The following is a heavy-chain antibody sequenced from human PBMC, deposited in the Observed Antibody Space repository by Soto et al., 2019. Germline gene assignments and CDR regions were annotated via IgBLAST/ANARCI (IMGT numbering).Heavy chain of an antibody. V-gene: IGHV3-23*01. Sequence: PRLSCVASGFTFSSYAMSWVRQAPGQRLEWVATFSGGRDTTWHADSVKGRFTVSRDSSKNTLSLQMNSLRPEDTALYYCAKATSATCTGSICYSFDYWGQGTLGTVSS. CDR3: AKATSATCTGSICYSFDY. CDR2: FSGGRDTT. J-gene: IGHJ4*02. D-gene: IGHD2-21*01. CDR1: GFTFSSYA.